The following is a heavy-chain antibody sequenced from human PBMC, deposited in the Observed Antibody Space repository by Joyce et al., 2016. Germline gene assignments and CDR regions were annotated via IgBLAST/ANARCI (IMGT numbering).Heavy chain of an antibody. D-gene: IGHD1-1*01. J-gene: IGHJ6*02. CDR1: GYIFTDYF. CDR3: ARASNGCDGTMYKGMDV. V-gene: IGHV1-2*04. CDR2: INPNIGDT. Sequence: QVQLVQSGAEVKKPGASVKVSCKASGYIFTDYFIHWVRQAPGQGLEWRGWINPNIGDTHSAQKFHVLVTLTLDTSISAAYMELRRLKSDDTAIYYCARASNGCDGTMYKGMDVWGQGSTVTVSS.